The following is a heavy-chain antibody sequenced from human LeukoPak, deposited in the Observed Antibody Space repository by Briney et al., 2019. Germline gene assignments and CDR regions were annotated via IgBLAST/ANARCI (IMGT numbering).Heavy chain of an antibody. V-gene: IGHV3-7*03. Sequence: GGSLRLSCAASGFTFSSYWMSWVRQAPGKGLEWVANIKQDGSEKYYVDSVKGRLTISRDNAKNSLYLQMNSLRAEDTAVYYCARHPHIVVVPAAMFDYWGQGTLVTVSS. J-gene: IGHJ4*02. CDR1: GFTFSSYW. CDR3: ARHPHIVVVPAAMFDY. CDR2: IKQDGSEK. D-gene: IGHD2-2*01.